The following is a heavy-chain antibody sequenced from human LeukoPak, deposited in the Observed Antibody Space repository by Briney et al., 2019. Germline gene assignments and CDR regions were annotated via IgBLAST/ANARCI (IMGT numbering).Heavy chain of an antibody. CDR2: VNVLGNT. J-gene: IGHJ4*02. Sequence: SETLSLTCGVSGGSISSTNWWTWVRQPPGKGLEWIGEVNVLGNTNYNPSLESRVTISIDKSENHVSLKLTSVTAADTAVYYCAREGGPFRPLDYSGQGTLVTVSS. CDR1: GGSISSTNW. V-gene: IGHV4/OR15-8*02. CDR3: AREGGPFRPLDY. D-gene: IGHD2/OR15-2a*01.